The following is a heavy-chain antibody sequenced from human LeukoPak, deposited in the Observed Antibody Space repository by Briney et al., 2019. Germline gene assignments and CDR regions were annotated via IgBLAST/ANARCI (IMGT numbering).Heavy chain of an antibody. V-gene: IGHV4-59*01. CDR2: IYYSGST. Sequence: QSSETLSLTCTVSGGSISSYYWSWIRQPPGKGLEWIGYIYYSGSTNYNPSLKSRVTISVDTSKNQFSLKLSSVTAADTAVYYCARDHRNSLVSDYGMDVWGQGTTVTVSS. CDR3: ARDHRNSLVSDYGMDV. CDR1: GGSISSYY. D-gene: IGHD1-14*01. J-gene: IGHJ6*02.